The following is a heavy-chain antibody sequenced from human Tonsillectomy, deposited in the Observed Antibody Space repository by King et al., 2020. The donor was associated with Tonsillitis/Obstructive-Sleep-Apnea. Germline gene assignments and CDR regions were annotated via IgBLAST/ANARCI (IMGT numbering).Heavy chain of an antibody. J-gene: IGHJ4*02. Sequence: VQLVESGAEVKKPGASVKVSCKASGYTITSYSITWVRQAPGQGVEWMGWISAYNGNTDYAQKLQGRVTMTTDTSTSTAYMELRSLTSDDTAVYFCARGTYGDCDYWGQGTLVTVSS. V-gene: IGHV1-18*01. CDR2: ISAYNGNT. CDR1: GYTITSYS. CDR3: ARGTYGDCDY. D-gene: IGHD4-17*01.